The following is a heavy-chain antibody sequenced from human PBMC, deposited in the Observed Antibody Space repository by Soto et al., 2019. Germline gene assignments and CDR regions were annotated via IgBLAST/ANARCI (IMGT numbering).Heavy chain of an antibody. CDR1: GFSLTTSGVG. CDR3: AHRILRTVFGLVTTTAIYFDF. CDR2: IYWDDAK. D-gene: IGHD3-3*01. Sequence: QITLNESGPTVVKPAETLTLTCTFSGFSLTTSGVGVGWIRQSPGKAPEWLALIYWDDAKRYSASLKSRLTITKDTSKHQVVLTMASVDPADTATYYCAHRILRTVFGLVTTTAIYFDFWGQGTPVVVSS. V-gene: IGHV2-5*02. J-gene: IGHJ4*02.